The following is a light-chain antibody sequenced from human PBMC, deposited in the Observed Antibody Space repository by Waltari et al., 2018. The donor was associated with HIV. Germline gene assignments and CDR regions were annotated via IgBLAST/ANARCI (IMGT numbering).Light chain of an antibody. CDR3: QQYYSTLLT. V-gene: IGKV4-1*01. CDR1: QSVLYNAYNY. Sequence: DIVMTQSPASLPVSLGERASINCKSSQSVLYNAYNYLAWYQQRPGQPPKLVIYWASTRESGVPDRFSGSGSGTNFTLTINNLQAEDAAIYYCQQYYSTLLTFGGGTKVEIK. CDR2: WAS. J-gene: IGKJ4*01.